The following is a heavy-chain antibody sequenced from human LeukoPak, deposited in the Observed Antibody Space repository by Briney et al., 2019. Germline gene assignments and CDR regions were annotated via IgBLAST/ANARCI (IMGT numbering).Heavy chain of an antibody. D-gene: IGHD2-15*01. CDR1: GGSISSYY. V-gene: IGHV4-59*08. J-gene: IGHJ2*01. CDR2: IYYSGST. Sequence: SETLSLTCTVSGGSISSYYWSWIRQPPGKGLEWIGYIYYSGSTNYNPSLRSRVTISVDTSKNQFSLKLSSVTAADTAVYYCARQGGGLWYFDLWGRGTLVTVSS. CDR3: ARQGGGLWYFDL.